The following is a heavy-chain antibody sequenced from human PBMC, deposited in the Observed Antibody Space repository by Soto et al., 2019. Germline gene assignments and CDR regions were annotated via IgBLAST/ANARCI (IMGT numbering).Heavy chain of an antibody. D-gene: IGHD3-16*02. CDR1: GFTFSSYG. CDR2: ISYDGSHQ. CDR3: AKDIVHYYYGMDV. J-gene: IGHJ6*02. V-gene: IGHV3-30*18. Sequence: PGESLRLSCAASGFTFSSYGIHWVRQAPGKGLEWVAVISYDGSHQYYAESVKGRFTISRDNSKNTLFLQMKSLTVEDTAVYYCAKDIVHYYYGMDVWGQWTTVTVSS.